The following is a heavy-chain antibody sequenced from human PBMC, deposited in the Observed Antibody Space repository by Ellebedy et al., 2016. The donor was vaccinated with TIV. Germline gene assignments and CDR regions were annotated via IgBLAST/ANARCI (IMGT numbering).Heavy chain of an antibody. Sequence: MPSETLSLTCTVSGGSISSYYWSWIRQPPGKGLEWIGYIYYSGSTNYNPSLKSRVTISVDTSKNQFSLKLSSVTAADTAVYYCARDHGDYWYFDLWGRGTLVTVSS. D-gene: IGHD4-17*01. CDR2: IYYSGST. CDR1: GGSISSYY. V-gene: IGHV4-59*01. J-gene: IGHJ2*01. CDR3: ARDHGDYWYFDL.